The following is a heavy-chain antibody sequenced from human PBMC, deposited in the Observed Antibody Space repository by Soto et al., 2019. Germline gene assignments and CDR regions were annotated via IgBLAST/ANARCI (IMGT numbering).Heavy chain of an antibody. Sequence: PGGSLRLSCAASGFTFSRDWMHWVRQAPGKGLVWVSHLNRDGSSTSYADSANGRFTISRDNARNTLFLQMNSLRAEDTAVYYCARGLKWGLFDYWGQGTLVTVSS. CDR3: ARGLKWGLFDY. CDR2: LNRDGSST. D-gene: IGHD4-4*01. V-gene: IGHV3-74*01. J-gene: IGHJ4*02. CDR1: GFTFSRDW.